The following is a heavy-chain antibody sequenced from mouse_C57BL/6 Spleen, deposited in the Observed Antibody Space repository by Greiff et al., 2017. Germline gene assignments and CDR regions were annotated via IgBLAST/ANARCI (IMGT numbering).Heavy chain of an antibody. CDR1: GYTFTSYW. CDR3: ARSGYDGYTGAMDY. D-gene: IGHD2-3*01. CDR2: IYPGRGST. V-gene: IGHV1-55*01. J-gene: IGHJ4*01. Sequence: VQLQQPGAELVKPGASVKMSCKASGYTFTSYWITWVKQRPGQGLEWIGDIYPGRGSTNYNEKFKSKATLTVDTSSSTAYMQLSSLTSEDSAVYYCARSGYDGYTGAMDYWGQGTSVTVSS.